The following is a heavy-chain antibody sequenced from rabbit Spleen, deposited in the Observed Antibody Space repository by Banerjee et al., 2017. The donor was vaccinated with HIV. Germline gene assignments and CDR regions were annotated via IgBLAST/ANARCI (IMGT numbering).Heavy chain of an antibody. CDR1: GFSFSSSYY. CDR2: HYNGSSGST. V-gene: IGHV1S40*01. J-gene: IGHJ4*01. CDR3: ARGTADDTYRYHFNL. Sequence: VESGGDLVKPGAFLTLTCTASGFSFSSSYYMCWVRQAPGEGLEWIACHYNGSSGSTYYASWAKGRFTISKSSSTTVTLQMTSLTVADTATYFCARGTADDTYRYHFNLWGPRPLVTVS. D-gene: IGHD6-1*01.